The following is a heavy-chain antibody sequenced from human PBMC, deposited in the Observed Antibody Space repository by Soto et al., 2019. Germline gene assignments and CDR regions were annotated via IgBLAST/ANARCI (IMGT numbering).Heavy chain of an antibody. Sequence: GASVKVSCKASGYTFTSYAMHWVRQAPGQRLEWMGWINAGNGNTKYSQKFQGRVTITRDTSASTAYMELSSLRSEDTAVYYCARGGNTAMVHAKHFDYWGQGNLVTVSS. CDR3: ARGGNTAMVHAKHFDY. J-gene: IGHJ4*02. D-gene: IGHD5-18*01. CDR2: INAGNGNT. CDR1: GYTFTSYA. V-gene: IGHV1-3*01.